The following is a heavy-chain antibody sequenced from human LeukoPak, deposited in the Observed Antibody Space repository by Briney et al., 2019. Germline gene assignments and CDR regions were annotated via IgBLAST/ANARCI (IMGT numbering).Heavy chain of an antibody. CDR2: INQVGSDK. Sequence: PGGSLRLSCAASGFTFSSFWMTWVRQAPGKGLEWVALINQVGSDKYYVDSVKGRFTISRDNAKSSLYLQMNSLRVEDTAVYYCARGIDNWGQGTLVTVSS. CDR3: ARGIDN. V-gene: IGHV3-7*04. J-gene: IGHJ4*02. CDR1: GFTFSSFW.